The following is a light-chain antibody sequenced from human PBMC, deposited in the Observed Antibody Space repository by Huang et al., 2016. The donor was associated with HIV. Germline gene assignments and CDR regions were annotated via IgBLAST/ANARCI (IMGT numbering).Light chain of an antibody. CDR1: QPISNS. J-gene: IGKJ2*01. Sequence: DIQMTQSPLSLSASIGDRVTVTCRASQPISNSLAWYHQKPGQAPKLLLYAASRLKSGVPSRYSGSGSGTTYSRPISSLRPEDFSTYHCQQYFTTPPWSFGQGTKLEIK. V-gene: IGKV1-NL1*01. CDR3: QQYFTTPPWS. CDR2: AAS.